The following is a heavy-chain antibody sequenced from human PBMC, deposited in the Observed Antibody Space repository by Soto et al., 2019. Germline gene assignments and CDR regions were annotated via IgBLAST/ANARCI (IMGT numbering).Heavy chain of an antibody. CDR2: ISPYTDNT. V-gene: IGHV1-18*01. CDR3: ARLRTSGYYSHFYYGMDV. CDR1: GYLFYNFG. J-gene: IGHJ6*02. D-gene: IGHD3-22*01. Sequence: QVQLEQSGAEVKKPGASVKVTCKASGYLFYNFGISWVRQAPGQGLEWIGWISPYTDNTNYAQKFQGRVTMTTDTSTTTASMELRSLRSDDTAIYYCARLRTSGYYSHFYYGMDVWGQGTTVTVSS.